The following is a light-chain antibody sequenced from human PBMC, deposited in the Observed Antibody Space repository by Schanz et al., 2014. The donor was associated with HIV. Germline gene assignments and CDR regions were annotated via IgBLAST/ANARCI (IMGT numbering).Light chain of an antibody. J-gene: IGKJ5*01. V-gene: IGKV3-15*01. CDR1: ETIGSN. Sequence: EMVMTQSPATLSASPGERATLYCRARETIGSNLAWYQQKPGQAPRLLIYGASTRATGIPARFSGSGSGTEFTLTISSLQPDDSATYYCQQYHSYSRTFAQ. CDR3: QQYHSYSRT. CDR2: GAS.